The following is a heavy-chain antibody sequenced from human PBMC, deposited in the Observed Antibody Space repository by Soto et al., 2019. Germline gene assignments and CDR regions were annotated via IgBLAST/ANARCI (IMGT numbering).Heavy chain of an antibody. CDR3: ARHSEEWSRRGSGWPDHHFDY. CDR2: IYPGDSDT. Sequence: EVQLVQSGAEVKKPGESLKISCKGSGYSFTIYWIGWVRQMPGKGLEWMGIIYPGDSDTRYRPSFQGQVTISADKSISPAYLQWSSLKASDTAMYYCARHSEEWSRRGSGWPDHHFDYWGQGTLVTVSS. CDR1: GYSFTIYW. V-gene: IGHV5-51*01. J-gene: IGHJ4*02. D-gene: IGHD6-19*01.